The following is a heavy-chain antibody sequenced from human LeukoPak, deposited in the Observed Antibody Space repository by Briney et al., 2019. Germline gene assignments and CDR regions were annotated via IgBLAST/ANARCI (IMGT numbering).Heavy chain of an antibody. CDR2: ISGSGGST. Sequence: PGGSLRLSCAASGFTFSSYAMSWVRQAPGKGLEWVSAISGSGGSTYYADSVKGRFTISRDNAKNSLYLQMNSLRAEDTAVYYCAKGLRITMIVVVPDAFDIWGQGTMVTVSS. J-gene: IGHJ3*02. D-gene: IGHD3-22*01. V-gene: IGHV3-23*01. CDR1: GFTFSSYA. CDR3: AKGLRITMIVVVPDAFDI.